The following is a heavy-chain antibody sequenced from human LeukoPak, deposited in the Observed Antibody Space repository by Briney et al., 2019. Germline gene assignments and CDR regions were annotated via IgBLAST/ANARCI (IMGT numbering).Heavy chain of an antibody. CDR1: GFTFSSYA. J-gene: IGHJ4*02. D-gene: IGHD2-15*01. CDR3: AKNQPDYCSGASCFSNFDH. Sequence: GGSLRLSCAASGFTFSSYAMSWVRQAPGMGLEGASFISGSTGSTYHADSVKGRFTTSRDNSKNTLYLHMDSLGAEDTAVYYCAKNQPDYCSGASCFSNFDHWGQGTLVTVSS. V-gene: IGHV3-23*01. CDR2: ISGSTGST.